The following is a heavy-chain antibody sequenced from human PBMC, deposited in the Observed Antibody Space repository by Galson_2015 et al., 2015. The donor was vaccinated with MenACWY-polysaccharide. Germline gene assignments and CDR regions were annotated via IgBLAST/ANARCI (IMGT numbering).Heavy chain of an antibody. V-gene: IGHV4-59*01. Sequence: SEPLSLTCTVSGGSMSPYHWTWIRQSPGKELEWIGRIHYSGGTKYSTSLTSRVTISVDTSENQFSLKLSSVTTADTAVYYCARIGVMNRGNYYNYGWFDPWGQGTLVTVSS. J-gene: IGHJ5*02. CDR1: GGSMSPYH. CDR2: IHYSGGT. CDR3: ARIGVMNRGNYYNYGWFDP. D-gene: IGHD1-26*01.